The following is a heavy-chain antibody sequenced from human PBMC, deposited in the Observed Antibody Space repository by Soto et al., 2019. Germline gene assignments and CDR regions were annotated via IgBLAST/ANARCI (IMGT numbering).Heavy chain of an antibody. D-gene: IGHD3-22*01. J-gene: IGHJ4*02. CDR2: INPSSGGT. V-gene: IGHV1-2*04. CDR3: ARDLYYDSSGHSLFDY. Sequence: ASVKVSCKASGYTFTGYYMHWVRQAPGQGLEWMGWINPSSGGTNYAQKFQGWVTMTRDTSISTAYMELRSLRSDDTAVYYCARDLYYDSSGHSLFDYWGQGTLVIVSS. CDR1: GYTFTGYY.